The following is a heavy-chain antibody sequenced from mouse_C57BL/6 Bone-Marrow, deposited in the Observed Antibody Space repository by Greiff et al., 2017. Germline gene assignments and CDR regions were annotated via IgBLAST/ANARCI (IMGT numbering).Heavy chain of an antibody. CDR3: ARWYYGSIPLAMDY. CDR1: GYTFTSYW. D-gene: IGHD1-1*01. Sequence: QVQLQQPGAELVRPGTSVKLSCKASGYTFTSYWMHWVKQRPGQGLEWIGVIDPSDSYTNYNQKFKGKATLTVDTSSSTAYMQLSSLTSEDSAVYYCARWYYGSIPLAMDYWGQGASVTVSS. V-gene: IGHV1-59*01. CDR2: IDPSDSYT. J-gene: IGHJ4*01.